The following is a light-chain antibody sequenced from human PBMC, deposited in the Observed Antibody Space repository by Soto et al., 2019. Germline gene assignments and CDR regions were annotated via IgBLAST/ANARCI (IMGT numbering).Light chain of an antibody. CDR3: QQYGGVPLT. Sequence: ENVLTQSPGTLSLSPGERATLSCRASQSVDSSSLAWYQQKPGQAPRLLIYDSSSRATSIPDRFSGSGSGTDFTLTISRLEPEDFAVYYCQQYGGVPLTFGGGTKVEIK. V-gene: IGKV3-20*01. CDR2: DSS. J-gene: IGKJ4*01. CDR1: QSVDSSS.